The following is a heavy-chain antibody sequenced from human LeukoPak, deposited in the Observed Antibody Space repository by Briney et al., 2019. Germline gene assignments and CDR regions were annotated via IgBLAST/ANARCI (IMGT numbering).Heavy chain of an antibody. J-gene: IGHJ6*03. CDR2: IYYSGST. Sequence: SETLSLTCTVSGGSISSSSYYWGWIRQPPGKGLEWIGSIYYSGSTYYNPSLKSRVTISVDTSKNQFSLKLSSVTAEDTAVYYCAKGSGVGSYHYMDVWGKGTTVTVSS. CDR3: AKGSGVGSYHYMDV. D-gene: IGHD3-10*01. CDR1: GGSISSSSYY. V-gene: IGHV4-39*07.